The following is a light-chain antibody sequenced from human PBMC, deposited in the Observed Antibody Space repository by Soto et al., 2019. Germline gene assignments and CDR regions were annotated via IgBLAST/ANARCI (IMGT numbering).Light chain of an antibody. CDR2: GNS. J-gene: IGLJ2*01. CDR1: RSNIGAASD. V-gene: IGLV1-40*01. Sequence: QSVLTQPPSVSGAPGQRVTISCTGSRSNIGAASDVHWYQQLPGTAPKLLIYGNSNRPSGVPDRFSGSKSGTSASLAITGLQAEDEADYYCQSYDSSLSASGVVLGGGTKLTVL. CDR3: QSYDSSLSASGVV.